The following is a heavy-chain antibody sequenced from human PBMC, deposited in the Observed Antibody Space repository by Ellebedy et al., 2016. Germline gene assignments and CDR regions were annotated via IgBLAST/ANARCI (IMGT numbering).Heavy chain of an antibody. CDR2: INSYNGDT. Sequence: ASVKVSCXASGYTFLNYGVNWVRQAPGQGLEWMGWINSYNGDTNYAQKLQGRVTVTTDTSTNTAYMELRSLRSDDTAVYYCARGNHYYDSTGYHDWGQGTLVTVSS. J-gene: IGHJ4*02. CDR1: GYTFLNYG. V-gene: IGHV1-18*01. CDR3: ARGNHYYDSTGYHD. D-gene: IGHD3-22*01.